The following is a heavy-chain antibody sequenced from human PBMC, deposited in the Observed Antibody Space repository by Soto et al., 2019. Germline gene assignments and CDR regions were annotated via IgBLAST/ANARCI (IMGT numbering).Heavy chain of an antibody. CDR3: ARVSTTYYYYYGMDV. CDR2: IYSGGST. Sequence: LRLSCAASGFTVSSNYMSWVRQSPGKGLEWVSVIYSGGSTYYADSVKGRFTISRDNSKNTLYLQMNSLRAEDTAVYYCARVSTTYYYYYGMDVWGQGTTVTVSS. CDR1: GFTVSSNY. V-gene: IGHV3-53*01. D-gene: IGHD2-2*01. J-gene: IGHJ6*02.